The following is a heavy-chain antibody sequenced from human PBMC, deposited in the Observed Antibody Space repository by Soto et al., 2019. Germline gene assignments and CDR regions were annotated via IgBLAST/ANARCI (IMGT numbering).Heavy chain of an antibody. D-gene: IGHD3-16*01. Sequence: PGGSLRLSCAASGFTFSSYGMHWVRQAPGKGLEWVAVIWYDGSNKYYADSVKSRITINPDTSKNQFSLQLNSVTPEDTAVYYCARDQGVPRHYYYYYGMDVWGQGTTVTVSS. CDR1: GFTFSSYG. CDR2: IWYDGSNK. J-gene: IGHJ6*02. CDR3: ARDQGVPRHYYYYYGMDV. V-gene: IGHV3-33*01.